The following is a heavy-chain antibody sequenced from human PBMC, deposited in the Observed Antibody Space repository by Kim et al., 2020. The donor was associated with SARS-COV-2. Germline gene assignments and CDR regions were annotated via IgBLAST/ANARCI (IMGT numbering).Heavy chain of an antibody. CDR3: ARVGPTYSNDY. V-gene: IGHV4-34*01. CDR2: T. J-gene: IGHJ4*02. D-gene: IGHD2-15*01. Sequence: TKYRSSLKSRVTISIDTSRNQFSLKLSSVTAADTAMYYCARVGPTYSNDYWGQGTLVTVSS.